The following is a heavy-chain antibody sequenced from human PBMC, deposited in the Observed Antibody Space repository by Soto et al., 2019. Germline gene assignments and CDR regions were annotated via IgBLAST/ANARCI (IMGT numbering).Heavy chain of an antibody. Sequence: GGSLRLSCAASGFTFSSYSMSWVRQAPGKGLEWVSSISTSSTKIFYADSVKGRFTISRDNAKNSLYLQMNSLRAEDTAVYYCAYSSTPFDYWGQGTLVTVSS. D-gene: IGHD6-13*01. V-gene: IGHV3-21*01. J-gene: IGHJ4*02. CDR3: AYSSTPFDY. CDR2: ISTSSTKI. CDR1: GFTFSSYS.